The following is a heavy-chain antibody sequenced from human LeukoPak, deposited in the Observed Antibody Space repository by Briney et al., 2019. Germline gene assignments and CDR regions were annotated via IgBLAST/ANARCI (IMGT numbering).Heavy chain of an antibody. D-gene: IGHD3-3*01. CDR3: AKSVEYYDFWSGWVFDY. Sequence: GGSLRLSCAASGFTFSSYGMHWVRQAPDKGLEWVAVIWYDGSNKYYADSVKGRFTISRDNSKNTLYLQMNSLRAEDTAVYYCAKSVEYYDFWSGWVFDYWGQGTLVTVSS. J-gene: IGHJ4*02. V-gene: IGHV3-33*06. CDR2: IWYDGSNK. CDR1: GFTFSSYG.